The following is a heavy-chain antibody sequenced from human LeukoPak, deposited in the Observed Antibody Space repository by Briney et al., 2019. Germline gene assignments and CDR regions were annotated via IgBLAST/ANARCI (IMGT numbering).Heavy chain of an antibody. J-gene: IGHJ6*02. CDR2: IYPGDSDT. CDR3: ARTFVVATMGYGMDV. Sequence: GESLKISCKGSGYSFSSYWIAWVRQMPGKGLEWMGIIYPGDSDTRYSPPFQGQVTISADKSISTAYLQWSSLKASDTAMYYCARTFVVATMGYGMDVWGQGTTVTVSS. CDR1: GYSFSSYW. D-gene: IGHD5-12*01. V-gene: IGHV5-51*01.